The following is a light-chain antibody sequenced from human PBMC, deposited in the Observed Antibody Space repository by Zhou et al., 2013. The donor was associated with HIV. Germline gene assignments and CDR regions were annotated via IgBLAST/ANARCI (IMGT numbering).Light chain of an antibody. CDR2: DAT. V-gene: IGKV1-33*01. J-gene: IGKJ5*01. CDR3: QQYDNLPIT. CDR1: QDISNY. Sequence: DIQMTQSPSSLSASVGDRVIITCQASQDISNYVNWYQQKPGKAPKLLIYDATNLETGVPSRFSGSGSGTDFTFTISSLQPEDIATYYCQQYDNLPITFGQGTRLEIK.